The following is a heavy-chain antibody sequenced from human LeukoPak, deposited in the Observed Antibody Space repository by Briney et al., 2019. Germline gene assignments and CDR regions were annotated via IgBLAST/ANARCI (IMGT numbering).Heavy chain of an antibody. V-gene: IGHV3-66*01. D-gene: IGHD3-22*01. Sequence: GGSLRLSCAASGFTFSSYAMSWVRQAPGKGLEWVSVIYSGGSTYYADSVKGRFTISRDNSKNTLYLQMNSLRAEDTAVYYCASGVYYDGLFDYWGQGTLVTVSS. CDR2: IYSGGST. CDR1: GFTFSSYA. CDR3: ASGVYYDGLFDY. J-gene: IGHJ4*02.